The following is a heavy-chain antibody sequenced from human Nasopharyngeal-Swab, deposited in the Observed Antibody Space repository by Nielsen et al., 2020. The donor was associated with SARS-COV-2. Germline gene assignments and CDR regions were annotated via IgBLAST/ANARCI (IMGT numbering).Heavy chain of an antibody. CDR1: GYSFTGYW. J-gene: IGHJ4*02. V-gene: IGHV5-51*01. Sequence: GESLKISCKGSGYSFTGYWIGWVRQMPGKGLEWMGIIYPGDSDTRYSPSFQGQVTISADKSISTAYLQWSSLKASDTAMYYCARQMDYYGSGSPHGYWGQGTLVTVSS. CDR3: ARQMDYYGSGSPHGY. D-gene: IGHD3-10*01. CDR2: IYPGDSDT.